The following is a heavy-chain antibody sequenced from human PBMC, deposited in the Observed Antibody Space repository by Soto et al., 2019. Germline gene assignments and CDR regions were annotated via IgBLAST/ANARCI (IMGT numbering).Heavy chain of an antibody. CDR2: IIPILGIA. J-gene: IGHJ4*02. V-gene: IGHV1-69*02. CDR1: GGTFSSYT. Sequence: QVQLVQSGAEVKKPGSSVKVSCKASGGTFSSYTISWVRQAPGQGLEWMGRIIPILGIANYAQKFQGRVTXTXAKSTSPAYMELSSLRSEDTAVYYCARGPLSGSYSYWGQGTLVTVSS. D-gene: IGHD1-26*01. CDR3: ARGPLSGSYSY.